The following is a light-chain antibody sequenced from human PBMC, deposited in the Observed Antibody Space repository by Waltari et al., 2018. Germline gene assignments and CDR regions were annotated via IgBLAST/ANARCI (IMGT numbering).Light chain of an antibody. J-gene: IGLJ2*01. V-gene: IGLV3-10*01. CDR1: ALPNKY. CDR2: EDN. Sequence: SYELPQPPSVSVSPGQTARITCSGDALPNKYGYWYQQKSGQAPVLVLYEDNKRRSGIPERFSGSSSGTMVTLTISGAQVEDEGDYYCYSTDRTGKQRVFGGGTKLTVL. CDR3: YSTDRTGKQRV.